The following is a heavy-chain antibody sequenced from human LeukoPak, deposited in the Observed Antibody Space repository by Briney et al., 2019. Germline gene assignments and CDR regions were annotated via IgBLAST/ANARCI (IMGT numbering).Heavy chain of an antibody. V-gene: IGHV3-23*01. CDR3: VKDAPLPFDF. CDR2: IRGDAHIT. J-gene: IGHJ4*02. Sequence: GGSLRLSCAASGFTFRDFAMSWVRQAPGKGLEWVSAIRGDAHITYYADSLKARFTISRENSTNTLYLQMNSLRAADTATYFCVKDAPLPFDFWGQGALVIVSS. CDR1: GFTFRDFA.